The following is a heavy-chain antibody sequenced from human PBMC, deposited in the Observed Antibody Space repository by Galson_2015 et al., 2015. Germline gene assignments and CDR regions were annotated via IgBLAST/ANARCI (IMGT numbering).Heavy chain of an antibody. CDR2: ISGSGGST. J-gene: IGHJ3*02. CDR3: AKDLGYSGPQKPDAFDI. Sequence: SLRLSCAASGFTFSSYAMSWVRQAPGKGLEWVSAISGSGGSTYYADSVKGRFTISRDNSKDTLYLQMNSLRAEDTAVYYCAKDLGYSGPQKPDAFDIWGQGTMVTVSS. V-gene: IGHV3-23*01. CDR1: GFTFSSYA. D-gene: IGHD1-26*01.